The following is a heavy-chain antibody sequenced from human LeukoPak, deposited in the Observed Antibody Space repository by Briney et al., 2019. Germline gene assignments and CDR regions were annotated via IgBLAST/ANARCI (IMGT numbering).Heavy chain of an antibody. CDR2: ISGSGGST. J-gene: IGHJ4*02. V-gene: IGHV3-23*01. D-gene: IGHD2-2*02. CDR3: AKSVIVVVPAAIGFDY. Sequence: GGSLRLSCAASGFTFSSYAMSWVRQAPGKRLEWVSAISGSGGSTYYADSVKGRFTISRDNSKNTLYLQMNSLRAEDTAVYYCAKSVIVVVPAAIGFDYWGQGTLVTVSS. CDR1: GFTFSSYA.